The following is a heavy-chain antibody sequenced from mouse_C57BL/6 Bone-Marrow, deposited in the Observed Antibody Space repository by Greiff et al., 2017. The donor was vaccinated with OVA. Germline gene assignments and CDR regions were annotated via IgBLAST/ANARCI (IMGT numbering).Heavy chain of an antibody. V-gene: IGHV5-4*01. J-gene: IGHJ4*01. CDR3: ARKGTGRDYAMDY. CDR1: GFTFSSYA. D-gene: IGHD4-1*01. CDR2: ISDGGSYT. Sequence: DVQLVESGGGLVKPGGSLKLSCAASGFTFSSYAMSWVRQTPEKRLEWVATISDGGSYTYYPDNVKGRFTISRDNAKNNLYLQMSHLKSEDTAMYYCARKGTGRDYAMDYWGQGTSVTVSS.